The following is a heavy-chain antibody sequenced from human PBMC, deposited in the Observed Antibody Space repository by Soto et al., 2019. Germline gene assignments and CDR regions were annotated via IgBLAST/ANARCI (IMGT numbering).Heavy chain of an antibody. CDR3: ARDKSYYDYVWGSYREDY. CDR1: GFTFSSYG. J-gene: IGHJ4*02. D-gene: IGHD3-16*02. CDR2: IWYDGSNK. V-gene: IGHV3-33*01. Sequence: XGSLRLSCAASGFTFSSYGMHWVRQAPGKGLEWVAVIWYDGSNKYYADSVKGRFTISRDNSKNTLYLQMNSLRAEDTAVYYCARDKSYYDYVWGSYREDYWGQGTLVTVSS.